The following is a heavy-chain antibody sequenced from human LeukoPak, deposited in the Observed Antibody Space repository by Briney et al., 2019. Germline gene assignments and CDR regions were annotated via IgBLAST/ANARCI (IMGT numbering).Heavy chain of an antibody. J-gene: IGHJ4*02. CDR2: IKQDGSEE. D-gene: IGHD2-15*01. Sequence: GGSLRLSCAPSGFTLSSYWMSWVRQAPGKGLEWVTNIKQDGSEEYYVDSVKGRFTISRDNAKNSLYLQMNSLRAGDTAVYYCARPVYSSSRGHVGFDYWGQGTLVTVSS. CDR3: ARPVYSSSRGHVGFDY. V-gene: IGHV3-7*01. CDR1: GFTLSSYW.